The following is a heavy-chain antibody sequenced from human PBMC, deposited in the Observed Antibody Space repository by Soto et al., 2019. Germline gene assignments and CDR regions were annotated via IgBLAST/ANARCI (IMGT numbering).Heavy chain of an antibody. CDR3: AKVFVFTIREGFDY. CDR2: ITGSGDST. D-gene: IGHD3-3*01. Sequence: EVQLLESGGGLVQPGGSLRLSCAASGFSFSSYAMSWVRQAPGKGLEWVSAITGSGDSTYYADSVKGRFTVSRDNSKNTLYLQMNSLRAEDTAVYYCAKVFVFTIREGFDYWGLGTVVTVSS. CDR1: GFSFSSYA. V-gene: IGHV3-23*01. J-gene: IGHJ4*02.